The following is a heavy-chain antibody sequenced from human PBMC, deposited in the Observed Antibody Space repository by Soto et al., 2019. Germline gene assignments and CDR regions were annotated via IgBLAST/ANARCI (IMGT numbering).Heavy chain of an antibody. CDR3: ARSGITVTGTGIRFYYYYMDF. D-gene: IGHD6-19*01. CDR1: GFTFSSYW. J-gene: IGHJ6*03. V-gene: IGHV3-7*01. Sequence: GGSLRLSCAASGFTFSSYWMSWVRQAPGKGLEWVANIKQDGSEKYYVDSVKGRFTTSRDNGKNTVYLQMDSLRVGDTAVYFCARSGITVTGTGIRFYYYYMDFWGEGTKVTVYS. CDR2: IKQDGSEK.